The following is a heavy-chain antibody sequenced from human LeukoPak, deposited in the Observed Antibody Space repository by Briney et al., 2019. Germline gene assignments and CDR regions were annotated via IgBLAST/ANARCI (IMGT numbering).Heavy chain of an antibody. CDR3: ARIDIAVASAFILDAFGI. CDR2: ISSSSSSYI. CDR1: GFTFSSYA. V-gene: IGHV3-21*01. J-gene: IGHJ3*02. Sequence: GGSLRLSCAASGFTFSSYAMSWVRQAPGKGLEWVSSISSSSSSYIYYADSVKGRLTISRDNAKNSLYLQMNSLRAEDTAVYYCARIDIAVASAFILDAFGIWGQGTMVTVSS. D-gene: IGHD2-2*01.